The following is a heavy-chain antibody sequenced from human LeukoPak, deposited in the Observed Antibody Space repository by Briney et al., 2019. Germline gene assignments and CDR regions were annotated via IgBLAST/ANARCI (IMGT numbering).Heavy chain of an antibody. CDR3: AKDGVVTITFGY. V-gene: IGHV3-23*01. D-gene: IGHD3-16*01. CDR2: ISGSGGST. J-gene: IGHJ4*02. CDR1: GFTFSSYA. Sequence: GGSLRLSCTASGFTFSSYAMSWVRQAPGKGLEWVSVISGSGGSTFYGDSVKGRFTISRDNSKNTLYLQMNSLRAEDTAVYYCAKDGVVTITFGYWGQGTLVTVSS.